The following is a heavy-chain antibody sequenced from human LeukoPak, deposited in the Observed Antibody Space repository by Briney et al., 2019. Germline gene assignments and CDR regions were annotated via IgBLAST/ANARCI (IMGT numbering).Heavy chain of an antibody. CDR3: ARIAVTAYYFDY. Sequence: ASVKVSCKASGYTSTSHGISWVRQAPGQGLEWMGWISAYNSNTNYAQKLQGRVIMTTDISTSTAYIELRSLRSDDTAVYYCARIAVTAYYFDYWGQGTLVTVSS. CDR2: ISAYNSNT. J-gene: IGHJ4*02. D-gene: IGHD6-19*01. V-gene: IGHV1-18*04. CDR1: GYTSTSHG.